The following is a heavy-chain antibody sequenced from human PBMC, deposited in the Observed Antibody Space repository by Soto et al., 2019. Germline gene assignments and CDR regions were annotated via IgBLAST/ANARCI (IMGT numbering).Heavy chain of an antibody. CDR3: ARGQASDTAMITLDY. V-gene: IGHV4-30-4*01. J-gene: IGHJ4*02. CDR2: IYYSGST. D-gene: IGHD5-18*01. Sequence: QVQLQESGPGLVKPSQTLSLTCTVSGGSISSGDYYWSWIRQPPGKGLEWIGYIYYSGSTYYNPSLKSRVAIPVDTSKNQFSLKLSSVTAADTAVYYCARGQASDTAMITLDYWGQGTLVTVSS. CDR1: GGSISSGDYY.